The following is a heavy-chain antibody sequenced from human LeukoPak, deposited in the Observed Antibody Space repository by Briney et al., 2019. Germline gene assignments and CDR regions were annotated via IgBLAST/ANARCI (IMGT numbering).Heavy chain of an antibody. D-gene: IGHD3-10*01. CDR3: VKKGPAGDPPYFNY. CDR1: GFTFSGFA. V-gene: IGHV3-23*01. CDR2: ISNNGAGT. Sequence: PGGSLRLSCAASGFTFSGFAMSWVRQAPGKGLEWVAAISNNGAGTYYVDSVKGRFTVSRDNSKKTLFLQMNSLRAEDTAVYYCVKKGPAGDPPYFNYWGQGTLVTVSS. J-gene: IGHJ4*02.